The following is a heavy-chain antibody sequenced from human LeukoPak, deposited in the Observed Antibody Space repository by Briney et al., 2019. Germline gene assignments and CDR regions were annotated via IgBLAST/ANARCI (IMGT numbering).Heavy chain of an antibody. D-gene: IGHD1-26*01. CDR3: AKDRGSYFRYYMDV. V-gene: IGHV3-9*01. CDR2: ISWNSGSI. CDR1: GFTFDDYA. Sequence: GGSLRLSCAASGFTFDDYAMHWVRQAPGKGLEWVSGISWNSGSIGYADSVKGRFTISRDNSKNTLYLQMNSLRAEDTAVYYCAKDRGSYFRYYMDVWGKGTTVTISS. J-gene: IGHJ6*03.